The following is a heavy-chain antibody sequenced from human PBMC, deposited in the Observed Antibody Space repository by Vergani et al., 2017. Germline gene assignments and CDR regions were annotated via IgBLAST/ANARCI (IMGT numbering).Heavy chain of an antibody. V-gene: IGHV4-39*07. CDR1: NDSVSNTFYY. CDR3: ARAAAAALDY. CDR2: IYYSGST. J-gene: IGHJ4*02. Sequence: QVQLQESGPGLVRPSETLSLTCTVSNDSVSNTFYYWGWIRQTPGKGLEWIGSIYYSGSTYYNPSLESRVTMSVDTSKNQFSLKLNSLTAADTAVYYCARAAAAALDYWGQGTLVTVSS. D-gene: IGHD6-13*01.